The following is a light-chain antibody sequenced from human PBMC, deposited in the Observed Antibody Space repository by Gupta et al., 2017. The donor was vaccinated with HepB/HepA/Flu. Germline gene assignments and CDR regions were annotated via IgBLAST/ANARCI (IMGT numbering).Light chain of an antibody. V-gene: IGLV2-11*01. Sequence: QSALTQPRSVSGSPGQSVTISCTGTSSDVGAYNYVSWYQQHPDKAPKLIIYGVTQRPSGVPDRFSGSKSDNTASLTISGLQSDDESIYYCGSYAGNYSLLVGGGTELTVL. CDR2: GVT. CDR3: GSYAGNYSLL. CDR1: SSDVGAYNY. J-gene: IGLJ2*01.